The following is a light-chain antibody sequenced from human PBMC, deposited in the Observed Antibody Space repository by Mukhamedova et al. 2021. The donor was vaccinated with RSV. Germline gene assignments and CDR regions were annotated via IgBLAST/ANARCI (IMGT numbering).Light chain of an antibody. Sequence: WYQQRPGKVPKLIIYEVTKRPSGVSARFSGSKSGNTASLIISGLQDEDEADYYCSSYTRGSIVIFGGGTKLTVL. V-gene: IGLV2-14*01. CDR2: EVT. J-gene: IGLJ2*01. CDR3: SSYTRGSIVI.